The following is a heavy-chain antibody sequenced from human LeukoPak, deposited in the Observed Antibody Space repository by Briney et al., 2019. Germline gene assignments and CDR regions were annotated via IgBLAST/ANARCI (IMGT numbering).Heavy chain of an antibody. Sequence: GSSVKVSCKASGGTFSSYAISWVRQAPGQGLEWMGRIIPILGIANYAQKFQGRVTITADKSTSTAYMELSSLRSEDTAVYYCARDPLAVAGRFYYYYMDVWGKGTTVTVSS. V-gene: IGHV1-69*04. D-gene: IGHD6-13*01. CDR3: ARDPLAVAGRFYYYYMDV. CDR2: IIPILGIA. J-gene: IGHJ6*03. CDR1: GGTFSSYA.